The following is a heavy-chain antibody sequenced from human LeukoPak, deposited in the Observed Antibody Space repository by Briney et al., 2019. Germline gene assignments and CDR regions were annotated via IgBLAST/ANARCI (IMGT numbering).Heavy chain of an antibody. CDR3: ARGSNRVLRYFDWSLAGMDV. CDR2: IYHSGST. Sequence: SETLSLTCAVSGGSISSSNWWSWVRPPPGKGLEWIGEIYHSGSTNYNPSLKSRVTISVDKSENQFSLKLSSVTAADTAVYYCARGSNRVLRYFDWSLAGMDVWGKGTTVTVSS. V-gene: IGHV4-4*02. J-gene: IGHJ6*04. D-gene: IGHD3-9*01. CDR1: GGSISSSNW.